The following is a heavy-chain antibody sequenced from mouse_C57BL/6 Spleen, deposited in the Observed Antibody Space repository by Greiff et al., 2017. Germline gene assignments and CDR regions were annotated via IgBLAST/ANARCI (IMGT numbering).Heavy chain of an antibody. CDR2: IWSGGST. Sequence: QVQLKQSGPGLVQPSQSLSITCTVSGFSLTSYGVHWVRQSPGKGLEWLGVIWSGGSTDYNAAFISRLSISKDNSKSQVFFKMNSLQAYDTAIYYCAREYYLDYWGQGTTLTVSS. V-gene: IGHV2-2*01. CDR1: GFSLTSYG. CDR3: AREYYLDY. J-gene: IGHJ2*01.